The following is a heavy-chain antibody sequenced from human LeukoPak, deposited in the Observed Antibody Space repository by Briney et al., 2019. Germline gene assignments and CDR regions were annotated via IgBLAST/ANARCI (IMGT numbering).Heavy chain of an antibody. CDR3: ARVYGGFAFDI. D-gene: IGHD4-23*01. J-gene: IGHJ3*02. CDR1: GFTFSSYG. CDR2: ILYDGSNK. Sequence: PGGSLRLSCEASGFTFSSYGIHWVRQAPGKGLEWVSFILYDGSNKYYADSVKGRFTISRDNSKNTLYLQMNSLRGEDTAVYYCARVYGGFAFDIWGQGTMVTVSS. V-gene: IGHV3-30*02.